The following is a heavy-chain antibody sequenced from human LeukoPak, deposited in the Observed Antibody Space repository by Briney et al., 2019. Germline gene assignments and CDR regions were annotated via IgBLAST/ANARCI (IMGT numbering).Heavy chain of an antibody. J-gene: IGHJ5*02. CDR1: GGSISTYY. Sequence: SETLSLTCTVSGGSISTYYWSWIRQPPGKGLEWIGYIYYSRSTNYNSSLKSRVTISVDTSKNQFSLKLSSVTAADTAVYYRARDYRGSFDPWGQGTLVTVSS. V-gene: IGHV4-59*01. CDR2: IYYSRST. D-gene: IGHD1-26*01. CDR3: ARDYRGSFDP.